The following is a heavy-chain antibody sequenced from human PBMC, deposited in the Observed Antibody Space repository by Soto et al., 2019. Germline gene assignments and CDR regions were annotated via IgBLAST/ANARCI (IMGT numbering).Heavy chain of an antibody. Sequence: GGSLRLSCAASGFTFSSYSMNWVRQAPGKGLEWVSSISSSSSYIYYADSVKGRFTISRDNAKNSLYLQMNSLRAEDTAVYYCAAYSSSWPFDYWGQGTLVTVSS. CDR3: AAYSSSWPFDY. CDR2: ISSSSSYI. V-gene: IGHV3-21*01. D-gene: IGHD6-13*01. J-gene: IGHJ4*02. CDR1: GFTFSSYS.